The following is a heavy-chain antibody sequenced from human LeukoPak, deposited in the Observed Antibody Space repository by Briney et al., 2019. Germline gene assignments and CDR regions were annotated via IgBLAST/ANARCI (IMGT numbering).Heavy chain of an antibody. Sequence: GGSLRLSCAASGFSFSSYNMSWIRQAPGKGLEWVSYISSSGSTIYYADSVRGRFTISRDNAKNSLYLQMNSLRAEDTAVYYCARGGDYVDALDYWGQGTLVTVSS. J-gene: IGHJ4*02. V-gene: IGHV3-11*01. D-gene: IGHD4-17*01. CDR2: ISSSGSTI. CDR1: GFSFSSYN. CDR3: ARGGDYVDALDY.